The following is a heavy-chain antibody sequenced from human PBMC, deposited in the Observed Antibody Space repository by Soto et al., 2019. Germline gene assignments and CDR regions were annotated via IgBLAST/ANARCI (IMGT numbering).Heavy chain of an antibody. CDR3: ARDTQGIAAAGPSMDC. V-gene: IGHV4-59*01. D-gene: IGHD6-13*01. Sequence: PSETLSLTCTVSGGSISSYYWSWIRQPPGKGLEWIGYIYYSGSTNYNPSLKSRVTISVDTSKNQFSLKLSSVTAADTAVYYCARDTQGIAAAGPSMDCSGQGTTVTVSS. J-gene: IGHJ6*02. CDR2: IYYSGST. CDR1: GGSISSYY.